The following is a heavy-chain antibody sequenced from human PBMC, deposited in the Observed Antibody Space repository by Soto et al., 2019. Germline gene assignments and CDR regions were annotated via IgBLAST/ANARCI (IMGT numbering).Heavy chain of an antibody. D-gene: IGHD2-8*01. Sequence: QVQLVESGGGVVQPGRSLRLSCAASGFTFSSYGMHWVRQAPGKGLEWVAVISYDGSDKYYADSVKGRFTISKDNSKNTLYLQMNSLRAEDTAVYYCEKAGVGGMDVWGQGTTVTVSS. CDR2: ISYDGSDK. CDR3: EKAGVGGMDV. J-gene: IGHJ6*02. CDR1: GFTFSSYG. V-gene: IGHV3-30*18.